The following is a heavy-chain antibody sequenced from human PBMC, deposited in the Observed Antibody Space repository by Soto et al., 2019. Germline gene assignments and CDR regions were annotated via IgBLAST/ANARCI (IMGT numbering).Heavy chain of an antibody. Sequence: ASVKVSCKASGYTFTSYAMHWVRQAPGQRLEWMGWINAGNGNAKYSQKFQGRVTITRDTSASTAYMELSSLRSEDTAVYYCARDPMWIQLWTHYSGMDVWGQGTTVTVSS. J-gene: IGHJ6*02. CDR1: GYTFTSYA. V-gene: IGHV1-3*01. CDR2: INAGNGNA. CDR3: ARDPMWIQLWTHYSGMDV. D-gene: IGHD5-18*01.